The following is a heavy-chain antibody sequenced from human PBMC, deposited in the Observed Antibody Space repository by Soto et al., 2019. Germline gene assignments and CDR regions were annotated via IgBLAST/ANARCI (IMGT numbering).Heavy chain of an antibody. Sequence: RRLSCAASGFTFSSYGMHWVRQAPGKGLEWVAVIWYDGSNKYYADSVKGRFTISRDNSKNTLYLQMNSLRAEDTAVYYCARDGRYDFWSGYRGAFDIWGQGTMVTVSS. J-gene: IGHJ3*02. CDR1: GFTFSSYG. D-gene: IGHD3-3*01. V-gene: IGHV3-33*01. CDR3: ARDGRYDFWSGYRGAFDI. CDR2: IWYDGSNK.